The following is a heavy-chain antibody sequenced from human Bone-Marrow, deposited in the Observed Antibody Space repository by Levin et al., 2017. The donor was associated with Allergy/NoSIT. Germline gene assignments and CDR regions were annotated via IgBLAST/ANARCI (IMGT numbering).Heavy chain of an antibody. CDR3: ARENYDTSGQRLHFDS. D-gene: IGHD3-22*01. V-gene: IGHV1-18*01. CDR2: SSAYNGRT. CDR1: GYTFSNYV. Sequence: ASVKVSCKASGYTFSNYVISWVRQVPGQGLEGMGWSSAYNGRTKYVQNFEDRVNMTTDRSTSTAYMELRSLGSGDTAVYYCARENYDTSGQRLHFDSWGQGTLVTVSS. J-gene: IGHJ4*02.